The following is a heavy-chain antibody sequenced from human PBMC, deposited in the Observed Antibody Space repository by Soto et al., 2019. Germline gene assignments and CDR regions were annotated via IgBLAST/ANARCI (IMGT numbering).Heavy chain of an antibody. CDR3: ARGSVPPLYSSGWYYYMDV. Sequence: SETLSLTCAVYGGSFSGYYWSWIRQPPGKGLEWIGEINHSGSTNYNPSLKSRVTISVDTSKNQFSLKLSSVTAADTAVYYCARGSVPPLYSSGWYYYMDVWGKGTTVTVSS. D-gene: IGHD6-19*01. J-gene: IGHJ6*03. CDR2: INHSGST. V-gene: IGHV4-34*01. CDR1: GGSFSGYY.